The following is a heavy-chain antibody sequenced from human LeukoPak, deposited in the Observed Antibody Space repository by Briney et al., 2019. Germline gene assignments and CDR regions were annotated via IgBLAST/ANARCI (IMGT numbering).Heavy chain of an antibody. CDR2: IIPIFGTA. Sequence: SVKVSCKASGGTFSSYAISWVRQAPGQGLEWMGGIIPIFGTANYAQKFQGRVTITADESTSTAYMELSSLRSEDTAVYYCARGSYYYYYDSSGYEGTGFDCWGQGTLVTVSS. D-gene: IGHD3-22*01. CDR1: GGTFSSYA. V-gene: IGHV1-69*13. CDR3: ARGSYYYYYDSSGYEGTGFDC. J-gene: IGHJ4*02.